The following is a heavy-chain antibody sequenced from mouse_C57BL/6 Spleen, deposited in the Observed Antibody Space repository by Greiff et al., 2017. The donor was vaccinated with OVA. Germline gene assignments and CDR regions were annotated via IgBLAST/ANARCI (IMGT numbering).Heavy chain of an antibody. D-gene: IGHD1-1*01. CDR3: ARPGRSSYYAMDY. V-gene: IGHV1-64*01. J-gene: IGHJ4*01. CDR1: GYTFTSYW. CDR2: IHPNSGST. Sequence: QVHVKQPGAELVKPGASVKLSCKASGYTFTSYWMHWVKQRPGQGLEWIGMIHPNSGSTNYNEKFKSKATLTVDKSSSTAYMQLSSLTSEDSAVYYCARPGRSSYYAMDYWGQGTSVTVSS.